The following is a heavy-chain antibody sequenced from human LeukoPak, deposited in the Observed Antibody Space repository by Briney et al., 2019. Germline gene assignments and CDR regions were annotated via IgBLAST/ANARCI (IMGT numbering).Heavy chain of an antibody. V-gene: IGHV3-30*03. D-gene: IGHD2-2*02. CDR1: GFTFSSYG. Sequence: GGSLRLSCAASGFTFSSYGMHWVRQAPGKGLEWVAVISYDGSNKYYADSVKGRFTISRDNSKNTLCLQMNSLRAEDTAVYYCARDSSVVVPAAIRYWGQGTLVTVSS. CDR3: ARDSSVVVPAAIRY. J-gene: IGHJ4*02. CDR2: ISYDGSNK.